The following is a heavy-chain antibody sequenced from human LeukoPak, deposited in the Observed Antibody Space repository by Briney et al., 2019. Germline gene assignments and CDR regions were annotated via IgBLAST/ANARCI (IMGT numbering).Heavy chain of an antibody. D-gene: IGHD3-22*01. CDR3: ARSAYYYDTSGTS. CDR2: IDPSDSYT. V-gene: IGHV5-10-1*01. CDR1: GYSFTTYW. Sequence: GESLKISCEASGYSFTTYWISWARQMPGKGLEWMGRIDPSDSYTNYSPSFQGHVTISADKSINTAYLQWSSLKASDTAMYYCARSAYYYDTSGTSWGQGTLVIVSS. J-gene: IGHJ4*02.